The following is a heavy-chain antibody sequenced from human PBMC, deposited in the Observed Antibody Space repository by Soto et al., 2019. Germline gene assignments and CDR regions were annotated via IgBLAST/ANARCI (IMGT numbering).Heavy chain of an antibody. CDR2: MYYTGVT. CDR1: GGSVRSGNHF. CDR3: ARGGEPLGYYGLDV. Sequence: SETLSLTCSVSGGSVRSGNHFWNWIRQPPGRGLEWLGYMYYTGVTNYNPSLKSRVSMSVDTSKDQFSLNLTSLTAADTAVYYCARGGEPLGYYGLDVRCQGTTVTVSS. D-gene: IGHD5-12*01. J-gene: IGHJ6*02. V-gene: IGHV4-61*01.